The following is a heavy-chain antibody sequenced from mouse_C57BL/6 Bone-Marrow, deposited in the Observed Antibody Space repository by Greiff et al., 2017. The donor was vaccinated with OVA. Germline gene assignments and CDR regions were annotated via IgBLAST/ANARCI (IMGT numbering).Heavy chain of an antibody. Sequence: EVKLVESGAELVRPGASVKLSCTASGFNFKDDYMHWVKQRPEQGLEWIGWIDPENGDTEYASKFQGKATITADTSSNTAYLQLSSLTSEDTAVYYCTTSGLYYFDYWGQGTTLTVSS. J-gene: IGHJ2*01. CDR1: GFNFKDDY. CDR3: TTSGLYYFDY. V-gene: IGHV14-4*01. CDR2: IDPENGDT.